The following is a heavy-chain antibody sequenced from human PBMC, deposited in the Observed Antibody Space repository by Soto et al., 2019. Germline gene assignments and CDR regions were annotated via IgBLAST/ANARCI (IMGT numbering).Heavy chain of an antibody. CDR3: ARVEAPLIHSDHYYYGMDV. CDR2: IWYDGTNT. CDR1: GFSFSTYG. Sequence: QVQLVESGGGVVRPGRSLRLACEASGFSFSTYGMHWVRQAPGKGLQWVAVIWYDGTNTYYADSVKGRFTISRDNPKDTLYLEMNNLRAEDTAVYYCARVEAPLIHSDHYYYGMDVWGQGTTVTVSS. V-gene: IGHV3-33*01. J-gene: IGHJ6*02. D-gene: IGHD5-18*01.